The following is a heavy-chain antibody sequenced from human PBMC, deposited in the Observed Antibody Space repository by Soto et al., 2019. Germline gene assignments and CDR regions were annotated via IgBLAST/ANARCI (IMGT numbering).Heavy chain of an antibody. CDR3: VRDLNGSGDY. D-gene: IGHD3-10*01. V-gene: IGHV4-59*01. CDR2: IFHSLGA. CDR1: GGSTTSNY. Sequence: SETLSLTCTVSGGSTTSNYRSWIRQPPGKGLEWLGYIFHSLGAKYNPSLGSRGTISLDTSKNPLSLSLRSVTAADTAIYCCVRDLNGSGDYWGQGTLVTVSS. J-gene: IGHJ4*02.